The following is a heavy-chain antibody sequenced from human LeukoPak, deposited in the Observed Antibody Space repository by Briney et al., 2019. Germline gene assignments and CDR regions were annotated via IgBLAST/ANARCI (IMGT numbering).Heavy chain of an antibody. J-gene: IGHJ1*01. Sequence: SETLSLTCAVYGGSFSGYYWSWIRQPPGKGLEWIGEINHSGSTNYNPSLKSRVTISVDTSKNQFSLKLSSVTAADTAVYYCATSLLYYYGSGSYSLGYFQHWGQGTLVTVSS. V-gene: IGHV4-34*01. CDR2: INHSGST. D-gene: IGHD3-10*01. CDR3: ATSLLYYYGSGSYSLGYFQH. CDR1: GGSFSGYY.